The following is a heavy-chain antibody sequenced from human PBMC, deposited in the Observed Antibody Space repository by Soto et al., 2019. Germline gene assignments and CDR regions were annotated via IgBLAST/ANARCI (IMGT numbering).Heavy chain of an antibody. CDR2: IWYDGSNK. J-gene: IGHJ4*02. CDR1: GFTFSSYG. D-gene: IGHD3-9*01. Sequence: QVQLVESGGGVVQPGRSLRLSCAASGFTFSSYGMHWVRQAPGKGLEWVAVIWYDGSNKYYADSVKGRFTISRDNSKNTLYLQMNSLRAEDTAVYYCARDSGDILTGYYYYFDYWGQGTLVTVSS. CDR3: ARDSGDILTGYYYYFDY. V-gene: IGHV3-33*01.